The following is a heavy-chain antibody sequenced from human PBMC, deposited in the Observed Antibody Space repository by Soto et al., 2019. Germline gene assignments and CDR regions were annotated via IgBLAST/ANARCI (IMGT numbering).Heavy chain of an antibody. Sequence: GGSLRLSCAASGFTFSSYWMHWVRQAPGKGLVWVSRINSDGSSTSYADSVKGRFTISRDNAKNTLYLQMNSLRAEDTAVYYCARLPVVVVAATKAAFDIWGQGTMVTVSS. J-gene: IGHJ3*02. V-gene: IGHV3-74*01. CDR1: GFTFSSYW. CDR3: ARLPVVVVAATKAAFDI. CDR2: INSDGSST. D-gene: IGHD2-15*01.